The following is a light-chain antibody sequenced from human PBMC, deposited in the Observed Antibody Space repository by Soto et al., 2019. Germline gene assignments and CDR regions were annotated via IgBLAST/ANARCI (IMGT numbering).Light chain of an antibody. V-gene: IGKV3-11*01. CDR1: QSVSSN. J-gene: IGKJ3*01. Sequence: EIVLTQSPATLSLSPGERGTLSCRASQSVSSNLAWYQHKPGQAPRLLIYDASKRATGIPARFSGSGSGTDFSLTNSSLEPEDFAVYYCQQRSNWPPLFTFGPGTKVDIK. CDR2: DAS. CDR3: QQRSNWPPLFT.